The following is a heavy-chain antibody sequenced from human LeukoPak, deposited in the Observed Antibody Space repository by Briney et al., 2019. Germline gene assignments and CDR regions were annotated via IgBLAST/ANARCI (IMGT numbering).Heavy chain of an antibody. CDR2: ISSCNSTI. CDR3: AILPPKY. V-gene: IGHV3-48*02. J-gene: IGHJ4*02. Sequence: PGGVLRLSCAASGFTFSSYSMNWVRQAPGKGLEWVSYISSCNSTIYYADSVKGRFTISRDNAKNSLYLQMNSLRDEDTAVYYCAILPPKYWGQGTLVTPSA. CDR1: GFTFSSYS. D-gene: IGHD3-3*01.